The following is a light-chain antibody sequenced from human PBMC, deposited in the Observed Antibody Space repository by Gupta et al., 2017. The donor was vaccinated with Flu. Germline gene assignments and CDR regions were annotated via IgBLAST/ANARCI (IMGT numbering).Light chain of an antibody. Sequence: EIVMTQSPATLSVSPGERATLSCRASQSVRSNLAWYQQKPGQAPRLLIYGASTRATGIPARFSGSGYGTEFTLTISIRQLEHFAVYYCQRYKNWPLWTFGQGTKVEIK. CDR3: QRYKNWPLWT. CDR1: QSVRSN. J-gene: IGKJ1*01. CDR2: GAS. V-gene: IGKV3-15*01.